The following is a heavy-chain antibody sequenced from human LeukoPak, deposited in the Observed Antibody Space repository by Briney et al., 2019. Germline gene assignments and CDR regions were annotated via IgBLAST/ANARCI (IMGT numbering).Heavy chain of an antibody. D-gene: IGHD2-15*01. V-gene: IGHV3-7*01. Sequence: PGGSLRLSCAASGFTFSSYWMSWVRQAPGKGLEWVANIKQDGSEKYYVASVKGRFTISRDNAKDSLYLQMNSLRAEDTAVYYCARAADCSGGSCYVGYWGQGTLVTVSS. CDR2: IKQDGSEK. CDR1: GFTFSSYW. J-gene: IGHJ4*02. CDR3: ARAADCSGGSCYVGY.